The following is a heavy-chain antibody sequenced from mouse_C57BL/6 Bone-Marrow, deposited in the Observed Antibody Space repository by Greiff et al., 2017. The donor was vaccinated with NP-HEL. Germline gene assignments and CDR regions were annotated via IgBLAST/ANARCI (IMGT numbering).Heavy chain of an antibody. CDR2: ISNGGGST. J-gene: IGHJ2*01. D-gene: IGHD1-1*01. CDR1: GFTFSDYY. CDR3: ARRDIITTVVDY. V-gene: IGHV5-12*01. Sequence: VQVVESGGGLVQPGGSLKLSCAASGFTFSDYYMYWVRQTPEKRLEWVAYISNGGGSTYYPDTVKGRFTISRDNAKNTLYLQMSRLKSEDTAMYYCARRDIITTVVDYWGQGTTLTVSS.